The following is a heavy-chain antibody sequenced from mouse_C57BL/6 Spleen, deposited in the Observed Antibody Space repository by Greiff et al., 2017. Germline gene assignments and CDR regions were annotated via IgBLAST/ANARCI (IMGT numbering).Heavy chain of an antibody. CDR2: IDPSDSDT. Sequence: QVQLQQPGAELVRPGSSVKLSCKASGYTFTSYWMHWVKQRPIQGLEWIGNIDPSDSDTHSNQKFKDKATLTVDKSSCTAYMQLSRLTSEDSAVYDCARGYYGSAGFAYWGQGTLVTVSA. CDR3: ARGYYGSAGFAY. J-gene: IGHJ3*01. D-gene: IGHD1-1*01. CDR1: GYTFTSYW. V-gene: IGHV1-52*01.